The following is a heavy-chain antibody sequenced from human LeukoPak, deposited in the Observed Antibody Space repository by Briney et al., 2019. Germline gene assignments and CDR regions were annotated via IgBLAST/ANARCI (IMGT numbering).Heavy chain of an antibody. J-gene: IGHJ4*02. CDR1: GFTFSSYS. V-gene: IGHV3-48*02. CDR2: ITASGTAM. D-gene: IGHD1-26*01. CDR3: ASSGSYRFDY. Sequence: GGSLRLSCAASGFTFSSYSMNWVRQAPGKGLEWVSHITASGTAMFYADSVKGRFTISRDNAKNSLYLQMNSLRDEDTAVYYCASSGSYRFDYWGQGTLLTVSS.